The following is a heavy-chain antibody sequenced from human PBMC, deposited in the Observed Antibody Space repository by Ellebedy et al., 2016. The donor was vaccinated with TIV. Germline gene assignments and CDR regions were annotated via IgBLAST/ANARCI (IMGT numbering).Heavy chain of an antibody. D-gene: IGHD6-13*01. CDR2: IKSKTDGGTT. CDR3: TGAAAGVG. V-gene: IGHV3-15*01. Sequence: GGSLRLXXAASGFTFSSYSMNWVRQAPGKGLEWVGRIKSKTDGGTTDYAAPVKGRFIISRDDSKNTLYLQMNSLKTEDTAVYYCTGAAAGVGWGQGTLVTVSS. J-gene: IGHJ4*02. CDR1: GFTFSSYS.